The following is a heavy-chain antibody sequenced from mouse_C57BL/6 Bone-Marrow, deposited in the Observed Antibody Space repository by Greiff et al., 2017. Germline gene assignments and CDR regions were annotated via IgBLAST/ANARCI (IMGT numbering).Heavy chain of an antibody. J-gene: IGHJ3*01. D-gene: IGHD2-5*01. CDR2: IYPGSGNT. CDR3: ARWAYYSNYVSWFAY. Sequence: QVQLQQSGPELVKPGASVKISCKASGYSFTSYYIHWVKQRPGQGLEWIGWIYPGSGNTKYNEKFKGKATLTADTSSSTAYMQLSSLTSEDSAVYYCARWAYYSNYVSWFAYWGQGTLVTVSA. CDR1: GYSFTSYY. V-gene: IGHV1-66*01.